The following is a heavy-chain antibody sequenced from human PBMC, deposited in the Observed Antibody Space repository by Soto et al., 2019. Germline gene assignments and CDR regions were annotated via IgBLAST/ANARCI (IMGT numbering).Heavy chain of an antibody. CDR1: GGTFSSYA. CDR3: ARGRIAARLDAFDI. D-gene: IGHD6-6*01. CDR2: IIPIFGTA. V-gene: IGHV1-69*13. Sequence: SSVKVSCKASGGTFSSYAISWVRQAPGQGLEWMGGIIPIFGTANHAQKFQGRVTITADESTSTAYMELSSLRSEDTAVYYCARGRIAARLDAFDIWGQGTMVTVSS. J-gene: IGHJ3*02.